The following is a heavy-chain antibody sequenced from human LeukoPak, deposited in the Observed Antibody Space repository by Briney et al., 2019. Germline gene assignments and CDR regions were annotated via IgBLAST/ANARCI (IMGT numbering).Heavy chain of an antibody. CDR2: IYYSGST. D-gene: IGHD2-21*01. CDR1: GGSISSSNFY. J-gene: IGHJ4*02. V-gene: IGHV4-39*07. CDR3: ARGFRGGALVY. Sequence: KPSETLSLTCTVSGGSISSSNFYWGWIRQPAGKGLEWIGSIYYSGSTYYHPSHKSQFTISVDTSKNHFSLKLSSVTAADTAVYYCARGFRGGALVYWGQGTLVTVSS.